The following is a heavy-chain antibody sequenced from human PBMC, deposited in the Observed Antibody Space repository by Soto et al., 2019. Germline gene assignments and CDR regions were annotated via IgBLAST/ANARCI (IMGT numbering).Heavy chain of an antibody. J-gene: IGHJ4*02. CDR2: NGNT. Sequence: QVQLVQSGAEVKKPGASVKDSCKASGYTFTSYGISWVRQAPGQGLEWMGYNGNTNYAQKLQGRETMTTDTSTSTAYMELRSLRSDDTAVYYCARDRIVVVVAATPEEEYFDYWGQGTLVTVSS. V-gene: IGHV1-18*01. CDR3: ARDRIVVVVAATPEEEYFDY. D-gene: IGHD2-15*01. CDR1: GYTFTSYG.